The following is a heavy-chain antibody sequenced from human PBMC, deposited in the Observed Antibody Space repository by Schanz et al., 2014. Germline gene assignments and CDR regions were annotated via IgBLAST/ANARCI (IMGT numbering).Heavy chain of an antibody. CDR3: PREMGSALLRYFDL. CDR2: SDSGGSK. J-gene: IGHJ2*01. V-gene: IGHV3-53*01. D-gene: IGHD1-26*01. Sequence: EVQLVESGGGLIQPGGSLRLSCAASGFTVSSNYMSWVRQAPGKGLEWVSGISDSGGSKYYVDSVEGRFTISRDNSKNTLYLQMNNLRAEDTAVYYCPREMGSALLRYFDLWGRGTLVTVSS. CDR1: GFTVSSNY.